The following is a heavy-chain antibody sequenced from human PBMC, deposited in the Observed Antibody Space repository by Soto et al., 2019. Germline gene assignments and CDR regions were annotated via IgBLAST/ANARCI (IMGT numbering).Heavy chain of an antibody. CDR1: GGSFSGYY. CDR2: INHSGST. J-gene: IGHJ6*02. Sequence: PSETLSLTCAVYGGSFSGYYWSWIRQPPGKGLEWIGEINHSGSTNYNPSLKSRVTISVDTSKNQFSLKLSSVTAADTAVYYCARQRASGGSYYYYYYGMDVWGQGTTVTVSS. CDR3: ARQRASGGSYYYYYYGMDV. D-gene: IGHD2-15*01. V-gene: IGHV4-34*01.